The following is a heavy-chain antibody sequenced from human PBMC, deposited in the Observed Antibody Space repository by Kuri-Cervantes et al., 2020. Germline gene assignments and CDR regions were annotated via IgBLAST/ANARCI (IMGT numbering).Heavy chain of an antibody. J-gene: IGHJ6*03. Sequence: GESLKISCAASGFTFSSYGMHWVRQAPGKGLEWVAVISYDGNKKYYADSVKGRFTISRDNSKNTLYLQMNSLGAEDTAVCFCARDSPNYYYYYMDVWGKGTTVTVSS. CDR2: ISYDGNKK. V-gene: IGHV3-30*03. CDR1: GFTFSSYG. CDR3: ARDSPNYYYYYMDV.